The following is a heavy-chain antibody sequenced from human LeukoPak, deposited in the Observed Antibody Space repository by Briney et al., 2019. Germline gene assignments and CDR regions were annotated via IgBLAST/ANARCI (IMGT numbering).Heavy chain of an antibody. CDR1: GYTLTELS. Sequence: GASVKVSCKVSGYTLTELSMHWVRQAPGKGLEWMGGFDPEDGETIYAQKFQGRVTMTEDTSTDTAYMELSSLRSEDTAVYYCATNLFGVVMKDAFDIWGQGTMVTVSS. CDR2: FDPEDGET. D-gene: IGHD3-3*01. CDR3: ATNLFGVVMKDAFDI. V-gene: IGHV1-24*01. J-gene: IGHJ3*02.